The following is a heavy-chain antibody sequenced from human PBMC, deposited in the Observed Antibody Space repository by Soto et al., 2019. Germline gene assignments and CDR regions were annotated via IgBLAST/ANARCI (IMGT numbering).Heavy chain of an antibody. Sequence: GASVKVSCKASGGTFSSYTISWVRQAPGQGLERMGRIIPILGIANYAQKFQGRVTITADKSTSTAYMELSSLRSEDTAVYYCATGIVVVVAATGFAFDIWGQGTMVTVSS. CDR1: GGTFSSYT. V-gene: IGHV1-69*02. J-gene: IGHJ3*02. CDR2: IIPILGIA. CDR3: ATGIVVVVAATGFAFDI. D-gene: IGHD2-15*01.